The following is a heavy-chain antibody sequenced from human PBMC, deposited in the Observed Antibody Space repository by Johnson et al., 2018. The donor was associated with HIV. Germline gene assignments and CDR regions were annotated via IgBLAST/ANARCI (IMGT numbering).Heavy chain of an antibody. CDR2: IKSKTDGGTT. D-gene: IGHD3-22*01. J-gene: IGHJ3*02. Sequence: VQLVESGGVVVQPGGSLRLSCAASGFTFDNYAMHWVRQAPGKGLEWVSLIKSKTDGGTTDYAAPVKGRFTISRDDSKNTLYLHMNSLKTEDTAVYYCTTDLPAPYYYDSSGPPGAFDIWGQGTMVTVSS. V-gene: IGHV3-15*07. CDR1: GFTFDNYA. CDR3: TTDLPAPYYYDSSGPPGAFDI.